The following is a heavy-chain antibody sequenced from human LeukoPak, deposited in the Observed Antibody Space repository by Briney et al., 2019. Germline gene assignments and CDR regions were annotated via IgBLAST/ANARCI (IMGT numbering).Heavy chain of an antibody. CDR2: INHSGST. D-gene: IGHD2-2*01. CDR3: AAFTYCSSTSCVYFDY. V-gene: IGHV4-34*01. Sequence: SETLSLTCAVYGGSFSGYYWSWVRQPPGKGLEWIGEINHSGSTNYNPSLTSRVAISVDTSKNQFSLKLSSVTAADTAVYYCAAFTYCSSTSCVYFDYWGQGTLVTVSS. J-gene: IGHJ4*02. CDR1: GGSFSGYY.